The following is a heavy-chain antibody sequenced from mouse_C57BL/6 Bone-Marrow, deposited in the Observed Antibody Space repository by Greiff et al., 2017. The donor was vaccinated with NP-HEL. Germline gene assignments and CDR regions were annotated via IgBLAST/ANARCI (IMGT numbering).Heavy chain of an antibody. CDR1: GFTFSDYG. J-gene: IGHJ1*03. Sequence: EVKLQESGGGLVKPGGSLKLSCAASGFTFSDYGMHWVRQAPEKGLEWVAYISSGSSTIYYADTVKGRFTISRDNAKNTLFLQMTSLRSEDTAMYYCARNDGYYVGWYFDVWGTGTTVTVSS. V-gene: IGHV5-17*01. CDR2: ISSGSSTI. D-gene: IGHD2-3*01. CDR3: ARNDGYYVGWYFDV.